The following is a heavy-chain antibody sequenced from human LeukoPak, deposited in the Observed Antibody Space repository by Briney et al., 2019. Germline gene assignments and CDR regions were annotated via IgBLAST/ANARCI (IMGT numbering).Heavy chain of an antibody. Sequence: PGGSLRLSCAASGFTFSSYWMHWVRQAPGKGLVWVSRVNSDGSSTSYADSVKGRFTISRDNAKNTLYLQTNSLRAEDTAVYYCASGYSYATSGYWGQGTLVTVSS. CDR3: ASGYSYATSGY. V-gene: IGHV3-74*01. CDR2: VNSDGSST. J-gene: IGHJ4*02. CDR1: GFTFSSYW. D-gene: IGHD5-18*01.